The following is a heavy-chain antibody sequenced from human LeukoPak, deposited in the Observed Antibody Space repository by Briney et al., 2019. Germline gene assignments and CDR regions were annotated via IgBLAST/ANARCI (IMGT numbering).Heavy chain of an antibody. V-gene: IGHV3-9*01. CDR2: ISWNSGSI. D-gene: IGHD5-24*01. CDR3: ARETPRRGETRDGYR. CDR1: GFTFDNYA. J-gene: IGHJ4*02. Sequence: GGPLRLSCAASGFTFDNYAMHWVRQAPGKGLEWVSGISWNSGSIGYADSVKGRFTISRDNAKNSLYLQMNSLRAEDTAVYYCARETPRRGETRDGYRWGQGTLVTVSS.